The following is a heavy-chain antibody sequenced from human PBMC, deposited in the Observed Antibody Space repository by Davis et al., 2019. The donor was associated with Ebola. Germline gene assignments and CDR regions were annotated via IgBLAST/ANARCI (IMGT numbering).Heavy chain of an antibody. CDR1: GFTFSAYA. J-gene: IGHJ3*01. CDR2: ISGSGGGT. CDR3: AKDMKVTGVFAFHF. V-gene: IGHV3-23*01. D-gene: IGHD1-20*01. Sequence: GESLKISCAGSGFTFSAYAMSWVRQTPGKGLEWVSVISGSGGGTHYADSVKGRFTISRDNSRNTLYLQMNSLRAEDTAVYFCAKDMKVTGVFAFHFWGQGTMVTVSS.